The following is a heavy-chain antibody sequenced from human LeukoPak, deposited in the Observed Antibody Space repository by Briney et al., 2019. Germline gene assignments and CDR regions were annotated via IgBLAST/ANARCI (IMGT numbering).Heavy chain of an antibody. CDR1: GFTFSSYG. D-gene: IGHD3-22*01. CDR2: IWYDGSNK. Sequence: GGSLRLSCAASGFTFSSYGMHWVRQAPGKGLEWVAVIWYDGSNKYYADSVKGRFTISRDNSKNTLYLQMNSLRAEDTAVYYCAREEGAGYDSSGYTNVVDYWAREPWSPSPQ. J-gene: IGHJ4*02. V-gene: IGHV3-33*01. CDR3: AREEGAGYDSSGYTNVVDY.